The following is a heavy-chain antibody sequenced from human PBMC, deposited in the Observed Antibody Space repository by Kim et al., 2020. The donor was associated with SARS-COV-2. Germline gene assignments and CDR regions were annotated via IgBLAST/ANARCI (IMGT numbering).Heavy chain of an antibody. Sequence: GGSLRLSCAASGFTFTNAWMNWVRQAPGKGLGWVGRIKSRADTGAADYAPLVTGRFTISREDTRNTLYLQMNSLTTEDTAVDHCTTDLMYGSGSFHSPRIAYWGQGILLIVPS. CDR2: IKSRADTGAA. CDR1: GFTFTNAW. J-gene: IGHJ4*01. CDR3: TTDLMYGSGSFHSPRIAY. V-gene: IGHV3-15*01. D-gene: IGHD3-10*01.